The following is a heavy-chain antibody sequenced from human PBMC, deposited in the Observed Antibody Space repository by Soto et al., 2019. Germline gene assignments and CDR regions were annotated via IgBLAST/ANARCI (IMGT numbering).Heavy chain of an antibody. Sequence: PSETLSLTCAVCGGSISSYYWWWIRQPPGKGLEWIGYIYYSGSTKYNPSLKSRVTISLDTSKNQFSLTLTSVTAADTAVYYCARDKGYYDSSRSPYYYFAYWGQGTLVTVS. V-gene: IGHV4-59*12. CDR1: GGSISSYY. J-gene: IGHJ4*02. D-gene: IGHD3-22*01. CDR3: ARDKGYYDSSRSPYYYFAY. CDR2: IYYSGST.